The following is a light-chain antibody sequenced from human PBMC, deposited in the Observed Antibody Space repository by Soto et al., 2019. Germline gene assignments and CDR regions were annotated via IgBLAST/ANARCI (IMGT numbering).Light chain of an antibody. J-gene: IGLJ3*02. CDR2: EVS. CDR3: SSYAGGIKWV. Sequence: QSVLTQPASVSGSPGQSITISCTRTSSDVGGYNYVSWYQQHPGKAPKLMIYEVSNRPSGVSNRFSGSKSGNTASLTVSGLQAEDEADYYCSSYAGGIKWVFGGGTKLTVL. V-gene: IGLV2-14*01. CDR1: SSDVGGYNY.